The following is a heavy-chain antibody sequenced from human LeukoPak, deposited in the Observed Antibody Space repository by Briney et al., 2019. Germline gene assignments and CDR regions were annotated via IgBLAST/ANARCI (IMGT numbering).Heavy chain of an antibody. V-gene: IGHV4-59*11. Sequence: SETLSLTCTVSGGSISSHYWSWLRQPPGKGLEWIGYIYYSGSTNYNPSLKSRVTISVDTSKNQFSLKLSSVTAADTAVYYCARPSIAAAGIDAFDIWGQGTMVTVSS. CDR1: GGSISSHY. CDR2: IYYSGST. D-gene: IGHD6-13*01. CDR3: ARPSIAAAGIDAFDI. J-gene: IGHJ3*02.